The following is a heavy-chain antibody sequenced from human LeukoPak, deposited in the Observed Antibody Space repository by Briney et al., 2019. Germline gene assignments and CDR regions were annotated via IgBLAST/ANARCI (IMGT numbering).Heavy chain of an antibody. CDR3: ATYPGYTYEVEAPRPARGY. CDR2: ISSTSTSI. CDR1: GFSFSYYN. J-gene: IGHJ4*02. Sequence: GGSLRLSCSASGFSFSYYNMNWVRQAPGKGLEWVSYISSTSTSIYYADSVMGRFSISRDKNSPYLQMNSLRADDTAVYYCATYPGYTYEVEAPRPARGYWGQGTLVTVSS. D-gene: IGHD5-18*01. V-gene: IGHV3-48*01.